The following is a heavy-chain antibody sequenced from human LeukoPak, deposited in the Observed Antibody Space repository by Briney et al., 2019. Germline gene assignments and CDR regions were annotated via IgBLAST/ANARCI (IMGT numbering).Heavy chain of an antibody. V-gene: IGHV3-21*01. Sequence: GGSLRLSCAASGFTFSSYSMNWVRQAPGKGLEWVSSISSSSSYIYYADSVKGRFTISRDNAKNSLYLQMNSLRAEDTAVCYCARDSGGYNPNYWGQGTLVTVSS. D-gene: IGHD5-24*01. J-gene: IGHJ4*02. CDR1: GFTFSSYS. CDR2: ISSSSSYI. CDR3: ARDSGGYNPNY.